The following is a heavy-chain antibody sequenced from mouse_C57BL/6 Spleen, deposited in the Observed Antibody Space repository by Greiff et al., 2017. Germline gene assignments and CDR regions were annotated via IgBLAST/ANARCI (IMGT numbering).Heavy chain of an antibody. Sequence: ESGPGLVKPSQSLSLTCSVTGYSITSGYYWNWIRQFPGNKLEWMGYISYDGSNNYNPSLKNRISITRDTSKNQFFLKLNSVTTEDTATYYCASDERRYAMDYWGQGTSVTVSS. V-gene: IGHV3-6*01. CDR3: ASDERRYAMDY. CDR2: ISYDGSN. J-gene: IGHJ4*01. CDR1: GYSITSGYY. D-gene: IGHD2-12*01.